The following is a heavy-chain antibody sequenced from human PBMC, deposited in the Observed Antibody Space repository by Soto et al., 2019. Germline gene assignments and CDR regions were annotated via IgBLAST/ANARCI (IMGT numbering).Heavy chain of an antibody. J-gene: IGHJ2*01. CDR1: GGSISGGGYY. D-gene: IGHD3-16*01. V-gene: IGHV4-31*03. CDR2: IYYSGST. Sequence: SETLSLTCTVSGGSISGGGYYWSWIRQHPGKGLEWIGYIYYSGSTYCNPSLKSRVTISVDTSKNQFSLKLSSVTAADTAVYYCARGYYDYVWGSYFGYGRYFDLWGRGTLVTVSS. CDR3: ARGYYDYVWGSYFGYGRYFDL.